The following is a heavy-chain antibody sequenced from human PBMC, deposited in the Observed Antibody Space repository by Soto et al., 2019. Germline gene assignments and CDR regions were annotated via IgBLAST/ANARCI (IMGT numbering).Heavy chain of an antibody. D-gene: IGHD2-8*02. CDR3: ARDKITGRFDY. CDR2: INHSGST. Sequence: SETLSLTCAVYGGSFSGYYWSWIRQHPGKGMEWIGEINHSGSTNYNPSLKSRVTISVDTSKNQFSLTLTSVTAADTAVYYCARDKITGRFDYWGQGTLVTVSS. J-gene: IGHJ4*02. CDR1: GGSFSGYY. V-gene: IGHV4-34*01.